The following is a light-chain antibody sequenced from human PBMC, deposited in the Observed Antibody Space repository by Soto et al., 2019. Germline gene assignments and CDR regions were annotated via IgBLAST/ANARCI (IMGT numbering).Light chain of an antibody. CDR2: DAT. Sequence: QSVLTQPRSVSGSPGQSVIISCTGTTSDVTTYNYVSWYQQHPGKAPKLIIYDATNRPSGVPDRFSGSKSGNAASLTISWLQAEDEADYYCCSFADRDLVVFGGGTKLTVL. J-gene: IGLJ2*01. CDR1: TSDVTTYNY. CDR3: CSFADRDLVV. V-gene: IGLV2-11*01.